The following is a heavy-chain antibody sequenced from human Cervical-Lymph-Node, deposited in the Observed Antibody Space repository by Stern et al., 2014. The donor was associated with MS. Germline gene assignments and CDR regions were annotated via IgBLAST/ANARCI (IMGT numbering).Heavy chain of an antibody. Sequence: QVQLGQSGAEVKKPGSSVKVSCKASGGTFSSYAISWVRQAPGQGLEWMGGITHIFVTANYAQKFQGRVTITADESTSTAYMELSSLRSEDTAVYYCASLLIAAADPFDYWGQGTLVTVSS. V-gene: IGHV1-69*01. CDR1: GGTFSSYA. CDR2: ITHIFVTA. D-gene: IGHD6-13*01. CDR3: ASLLIAAADPFDY. J-gene: IGHJ4*02.